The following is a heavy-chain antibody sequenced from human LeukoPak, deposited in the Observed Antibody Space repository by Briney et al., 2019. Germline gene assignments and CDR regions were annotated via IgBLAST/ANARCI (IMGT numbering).Heavy chain of an antibody. V-gene: IGHV1-2*02. CDR2: INTTSGGT. CDR1: GYTFTGYY. D-gene: IGHD5-24*01. J-gene: IGHJ4*02. Sequence: ASVNVSCKASGYTFTGYYLHWVRQAPGQGLEWMGWINTTSGGTNYAQKFQDRVAMTRDTSISAAYMELSRLRSDDTAVYYCASSSLEMATIPFDYWGQGTLVTVSS. CDR3: ASSSLEMATIPFDY.